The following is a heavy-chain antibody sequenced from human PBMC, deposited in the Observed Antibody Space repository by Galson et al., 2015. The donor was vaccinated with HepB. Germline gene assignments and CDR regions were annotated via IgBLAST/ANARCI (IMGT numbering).Heavy chain of an antibody. J-gene: IGHJ4*02. D-gene: IGHD6-19*01. V-gene: IGHV4-4*02. Sequence: SETLSLTCAVSGDSISSSSWWSWVRQPPGKGLEWLAGVYYTWGGTPNPSPQSRGTIIVDKTNNTFFLKGTSFISADTAVYYCARVNWSRGHSNVAVAGTFGSLDYWGQGALVTVSS. CDR1: GDSISSSSW. CDR2: VYYTWGG. CDR3: ARVNWSRGHSNVAVAGTFGSLDY.